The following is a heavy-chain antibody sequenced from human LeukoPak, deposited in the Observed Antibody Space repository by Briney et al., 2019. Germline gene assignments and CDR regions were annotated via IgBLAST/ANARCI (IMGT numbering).Heavy chain of an antibody. CDR3: ARGLRLPSRSAPAVPHV. Sequence: LSETLSLTCAVYGGSFSDYYWNWIRQPPGKGLEWIGEINHSGTTNYNPSLKSRVTTSVDTSKNQFSLRLSAVTAADTAVYHCARGLRLPSRSAPAVPHVWAKGTTVTVSA. V-gene: IGHV4-34*01. D-gene: IGHD2-2*01. CDR1: GGSFSDYY. J-gene: IGHJ6*04. CDR2: INHSGTT.